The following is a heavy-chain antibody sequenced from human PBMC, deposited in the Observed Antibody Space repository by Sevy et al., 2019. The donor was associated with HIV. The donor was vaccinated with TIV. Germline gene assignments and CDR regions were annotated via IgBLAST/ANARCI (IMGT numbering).Heavy chain of an antibody. CDR2: IIPIFGTP. J-gene: IGHJ4*02. CDR1: GGTFSRYP. D-gene: IGHD3-22*01. CDR3: ALAAKVTMKVAGGFFEY. V-gene: IGHV1-69*13. Sequence: ASVKVSCKASGGTFSRYPFSWVRQAPGQGLEWMGGIIPIFGTPNYAQKFQGRVTITADESTSTAYMELSSLRSEDTAVYYCALAAKVTMKVAGGFFEYWGKGTLVTVSS.